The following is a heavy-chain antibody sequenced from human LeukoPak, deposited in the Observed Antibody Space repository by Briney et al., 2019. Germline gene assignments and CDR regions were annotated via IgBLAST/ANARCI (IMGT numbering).Heavy chain of an antibody. D-gene: IGHD1-1*01. CDR1: RYSFISSW. Sequence: GESLKISCNGSRYSFISSWIAWVRQMPGKGLEWMGLIYPGDSNTRYSPSFQGQVTISADRSINTAYLQWSSLKASDTAIYYCARQTRDAFDIWGQGTMVTVSS. CDR3: ARQTRDAFDI. J-gene: IGHJ3*02. CDR2: IYPGDSNT. V-gene: IGHV5-51*01.